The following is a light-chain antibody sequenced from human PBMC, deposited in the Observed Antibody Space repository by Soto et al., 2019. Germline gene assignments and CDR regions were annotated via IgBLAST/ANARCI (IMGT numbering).Light chain of an antibody. CDR2: ATS. Sequence: DIQMTQSTSSLSASVGDRVTITCRASQSVGTDLNWYQQKPGKAPKVLIYATSSLQTGVPSRFSGTGSGTDFTLTISSLQPEDFATYYCQQSYSAPPWTFGQGTRVEI. V-gene: IGKV1-39*01. CDR1: QSVGTD. J-gene: IGKJ1*01. CDR3: QQSYSAPPWT.